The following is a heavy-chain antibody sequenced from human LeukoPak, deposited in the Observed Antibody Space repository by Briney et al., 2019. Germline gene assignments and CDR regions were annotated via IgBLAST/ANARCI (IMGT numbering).Heavy chain of an antibody. CDR1: GGSISRYY. D-gene: IGHD3-10*01. J-gene: IGHJ4*02. Sequence: PSETLSLTCTVSGGSISRYYWSWIRQPPGKGLEWIGYIYYSGSTNYNPSLKSRVTISVDTSKNQFSLKLSSVTAADTAVYYCARGEYYGSASYIRAGSIDYWGQGTLVTVSS. CDR3: ARGEYYGSASYIRAGSIDY. CDR2: IYYSGST. V-gene: IGHV4-59*01.